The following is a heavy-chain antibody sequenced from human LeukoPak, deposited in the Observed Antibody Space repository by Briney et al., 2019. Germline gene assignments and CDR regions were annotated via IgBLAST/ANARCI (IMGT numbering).Heavy chain of an antibody. CDR1: GFTFSSYS. V-gene: IGHV3-21*01. CDR3: ARFGPGTNASDI. D-gene: IGHD2-2*01. J-gene: IGHJ3*02. CDR2: ISSSSSYI. Sequence: GGSLRLSCAASGFTFSSYSMNWVRQAPGKGLEWVSSISSSSSYIYYADSVKGRFTISRDNAKNSLYLQMNSLRAEDTAVYYCARFGPGTNASDIWGQGTMVTVSS.